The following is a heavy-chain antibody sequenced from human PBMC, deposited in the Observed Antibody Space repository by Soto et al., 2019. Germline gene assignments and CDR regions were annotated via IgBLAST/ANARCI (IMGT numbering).Heavy chain of an antibody. V-gene: IGHV4-31*03. CDR1: GGSISSGGYY. D-gene: IGHD6-13*01. CDR3: ARGGIAAAVLIY. CDR2: IYYSGST. Sequence: PSETLSLTCTVSGGSISSGGYYWSWIRQHPGKGLEWIGYIYYSGSTYYNPSLKSRVTISVDTSKNQFSLKLSSVTAADTAVYYCARGGIAAAVLIYWGQGTLVTVSS. J-gene: IGHJ4*02.